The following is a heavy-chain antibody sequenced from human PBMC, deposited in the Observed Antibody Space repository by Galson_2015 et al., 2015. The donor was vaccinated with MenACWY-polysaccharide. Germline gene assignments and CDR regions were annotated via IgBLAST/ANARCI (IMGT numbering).Heavy chain of an antibody. Sequence: SLRLSCAASGFTFNNYAMHWVRQAPGKGLEWVAVISYDGDNKYYVDSVKARFTVSRDDFNNTVYLQMNSLRPEDTAVYYCAKDRPLCAVRNHDYGVHGCGQGTSVTVSS. CDR2: ISYDGDNK. CDR3: AKDRPLCAVRNHDYGVHG. D-gene: IGHD1-14*01. CDR1: GFTFNNYA. J-gene: IGHJ6*02. V-gene: IGHV3-30*04.